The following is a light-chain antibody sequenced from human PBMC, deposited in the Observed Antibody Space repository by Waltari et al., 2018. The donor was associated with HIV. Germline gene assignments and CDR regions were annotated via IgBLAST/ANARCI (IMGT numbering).Light chain of an antibody. CDR3: GTWDSSLSAGV. CDR2: DNN. CDR1: SSNIGNNY. J-gene: IGLJ1*01. V-gene: IGLV1-51*01. Sequence: QSVLTQPPSVSAAPGQKVTISCSARSSNIGNNYVSWYQQLPGPAPKLLIYDNNKRPSGIPDRFSGSKSGTSATLGITGLQTGDEADYYCGTWDSSLSAGVFGTGTKVTVL.